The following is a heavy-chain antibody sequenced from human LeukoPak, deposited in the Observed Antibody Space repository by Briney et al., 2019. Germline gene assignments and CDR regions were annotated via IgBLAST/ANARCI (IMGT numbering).Heavy chain of an antibody. CDR2: ISGGGAGT. CDR1: GFTFSSYA. D-gene: IGHD3-10*01. J-gene: IGHJ6*02. Sequence: GGSLRLSCAASGFTFSSYAMSWVRQAPGKGLEWVSTISGGGAGTYYADSVKGRFTISRDNSKNTLYLQMNSLRAEDTAVYYCARGSGSSYYYGMDVWGQGTTVTVSS. V-gene: IGHV3-23*01. CDR3: ARGSGSSYYYGMDV.